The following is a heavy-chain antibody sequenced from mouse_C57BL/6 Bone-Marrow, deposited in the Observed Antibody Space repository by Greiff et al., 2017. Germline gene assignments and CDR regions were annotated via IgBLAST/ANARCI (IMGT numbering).Heavy chain of an antibody. Sequence: VQLQQPGAELVMPGASVKLSCKASGYTFTSYWMHWVKQRPGQGLEWIGEIDPSDSFTNYNQTFTGKSTLTVDKSSCTAYRQLSSLTSEDSAVYYCARGDRYFDVWGTGTTVTVSS. CDR3: ARGDRYFDV. CDR1: GYTFTSYW. J-gene: IGHJ1*03. CDR2: IDPSDSFT. V-gene: IGHV1-69*01.